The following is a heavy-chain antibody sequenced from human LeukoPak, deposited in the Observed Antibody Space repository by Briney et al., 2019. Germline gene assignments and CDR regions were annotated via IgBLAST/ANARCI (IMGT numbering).Heavy chain of an antibody. J-gene: IGHJ5*02. V-gene: IGHV1-3*01. D-gene: IGHD2-2*01. CDR1: GYTFTSYA. Sequence: GASVKVSCKASGYTFTSYAMHWVRQAPGQRLEWMGWINAGNGNTKYSQKFQGRVTITRDTSASTAYMELSSLRSEDTAVYYCARAIVVVPAAKAGLYNWFDPWGQGTLVTVSS. CDR3: ARAIVVVPAAKAGLYNWFDP. CDR2: INAGNGNT.